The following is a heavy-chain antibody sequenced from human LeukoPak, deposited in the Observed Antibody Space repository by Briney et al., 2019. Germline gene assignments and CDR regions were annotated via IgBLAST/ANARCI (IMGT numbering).Heavy chain of an antibody. V-gene: IGHV1-24*01. Sequence: GASVKVSCKVSGYTLTELSMHWVRQAPGKGLEWMGGFDPEDGETIYAQKFQGRVTITADKSTRTAYLTLSSLRPDDMAVYFCARDENSGSGEFDYWGQGTLITVSS. CDR1: GYTLTELS. D-gene: IGHD3-10*01. J-gene: IGHJ4*02. CDR3: ARDENSGSGEFDY. CDR2: FDPEDGET.